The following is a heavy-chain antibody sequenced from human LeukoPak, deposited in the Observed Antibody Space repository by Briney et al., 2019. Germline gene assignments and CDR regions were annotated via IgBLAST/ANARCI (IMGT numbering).Heavy chain of an antibody. CDR3: ARVFGGSSSYFDY. V-gene: IGHV3-23*01. CDR2: ISGSGGST. CDR1: GFTFSSYA. J-gene: IGHJ4*02. D-gene: IGHD6-6*01. Sequence: XGSLRLSCAASGFTFSSYAMSWVRQAPGKGLEWVSAISGSGGSTYYADSVKGRFTISRDNSKNTLYLQMNSLRAEDTAVYYCARVFGGSSSYFDYWGQGTLVTVSS.